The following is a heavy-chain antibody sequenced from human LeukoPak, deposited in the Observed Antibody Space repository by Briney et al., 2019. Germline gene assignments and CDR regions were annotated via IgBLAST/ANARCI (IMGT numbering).Heavy chain of an antibody. CDR2: IPYDGSNK. CDR3: ASWPGLNFDY. Sequence: GGSLRLSCAASGFTFSDYYMSWIRQAPGKGLEWVAVIPYDGSNKYYADSVKGRFTISRDNSKNTLYLQMNSLRAEDTAVYYCASWPGLNFDYWGQGTLVTVSS. CDR1: GFTFSDYY. J-gene: IGHJ4*02. V-gene: IGHV3-30-3*01. D-gene: IGHD7-27*01.